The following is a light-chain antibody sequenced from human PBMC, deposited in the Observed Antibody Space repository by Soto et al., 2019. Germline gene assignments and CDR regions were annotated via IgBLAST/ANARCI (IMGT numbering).Light chain of an antibody. CDR2: GAS. V-gene: IGKV3-20*01. CDR1: QSVSSSY. Sequence: DIVLTQSPGSLSLSPGERATLSCRASQSVSSSYLAWYQQKPGQAPRLLIYGASSRATGIPDRFSGSGSGTDFTLTISRLEPEDFAVYYCQQYGSSPQTFAQGTKLDI. J-gene: IGKJ1*01. CDR3: QQYGSSPQT.